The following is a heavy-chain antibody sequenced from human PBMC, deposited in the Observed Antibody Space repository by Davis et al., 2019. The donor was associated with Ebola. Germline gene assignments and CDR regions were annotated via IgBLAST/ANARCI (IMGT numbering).Heavy chain of an antibody. V-gene: IGHV3-21*01. Sequence: GGSLRLSCAASGFTFSSYSMNWVRQAPGKGLEWVSSISSSSSYIYYADSVKGRFTISRDNAKNSLYLQMNSLRAEDTAVYYCARGDYDFWSGYGMDVWGQGTTVTVSS. J-gene: IGHJ6*02. CDR1: GFTFSSYS. CDR2: ISSSSSYI. CDR3: ARGDYDFWSGYGMDV. D-gene: IGHD3-3*01.